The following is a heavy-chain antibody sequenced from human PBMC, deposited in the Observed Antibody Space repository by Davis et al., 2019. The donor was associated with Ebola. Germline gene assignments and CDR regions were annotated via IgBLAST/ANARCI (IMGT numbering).Heavy chain of an antibody. Sequence: GGSLRLSCAASGFSVSGYYMSWVRQAPGKGLEWVSVVYVAGNTYYADSVKGRFTISRDNSKNTVSLQMNSLRAEDTAMYYCSMGATTGDYWGQGTLVTVSS. D-gene: IGHD1-26*01. J-gene: IGHJ4*02. CDR1: GFSVSGYY. V-gene: IGHV3-53*01. CDR3: SMGATTGDY. CDR2: VYVAGNT.